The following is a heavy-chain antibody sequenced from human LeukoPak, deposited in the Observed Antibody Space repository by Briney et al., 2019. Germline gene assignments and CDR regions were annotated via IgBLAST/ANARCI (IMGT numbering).Heavy chain of an antibody. D-gene: IGHD1-1*01. V-gene: IGHV1-8*03. CDR3: ARDPRTNVQLERRGAFDI. J-gene: IGHJ3*02. CDR2: MNPNSGNT. CDR1: GYTFTSYD. Sequence: GASVKVSCKASGYTFTSYDINWVRQATGQGLEWMGWMNPNSGNTGYAQKFQGRVTITRNTSISTAYMELSRLRSDDTAVYYCARDPRTNVQLERRGAFDIWGQGTMVTVSS.